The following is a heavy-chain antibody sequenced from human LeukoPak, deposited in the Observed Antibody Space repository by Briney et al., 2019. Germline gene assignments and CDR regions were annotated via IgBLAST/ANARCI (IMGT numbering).Heavy chain of an antibody. CDR3: AKDFGTIGGGPDY. J-gene: IGHJ4*02. Sequence: GGSLGLSCAASGFAVSSNYMSWVRQAPGKGLEWVSVIYSGGSTYYADSVKGRFTISRDNSKNTLYLQMNSLRAEDTAVYYCAKDFGTIGGGPDYWGQGTLVAVSS. CDR1: GFAVSSNY. D-gene: IGHD3-10*01. CDR2: IYSGGST. V-gene: IGHV3-66*01.